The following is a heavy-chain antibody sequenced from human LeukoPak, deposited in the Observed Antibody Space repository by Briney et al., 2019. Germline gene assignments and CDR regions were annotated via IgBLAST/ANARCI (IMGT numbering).Heavy chain of an antibody. V-gene: IGHV4-31*03. J-gene: IGHJ4*02. CDR1: GGSISSGGYY. D-gene: IGHD5-24*01. Sequence: SQTLSLTCTVSGGSISSGGYYWSWIRQHPGKGLEWIGYIYYSGSTYYNPSLKSRVTISVDTSKNQFSLKLSSVTAANTAVYYCARLEMATMGGYYFDYWGQGTLVTVSS. CDR3: ARLEMATMGGYYFDY. CDR2: IYYSGST.